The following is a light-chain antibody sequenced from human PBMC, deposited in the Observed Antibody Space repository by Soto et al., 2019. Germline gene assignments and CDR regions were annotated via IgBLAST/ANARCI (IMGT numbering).Light chain of an antibody. CDR3: SSYSRSSIPV. CDR1: SSDVGGYKY. J-gene: IGLJ2*01. CDR2: EVS. Sequence: QSVLTQPASVSGSPGQSITISCTGTSSDVGGYKYVSWYQQYPGKAPKLIIYEVSNRPSGVSNRFSGSKSDNTASLTISGLQAEDEADYYCSSYSRSSIPVFGGGTQLTVL. V-gene: IGLV2-14*01.